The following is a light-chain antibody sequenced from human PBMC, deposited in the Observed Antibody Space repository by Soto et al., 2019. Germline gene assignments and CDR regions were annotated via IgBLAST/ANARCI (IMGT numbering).Light chain of an antibody. CDR1: QSVSSSY. CDR2: AAS. Sequence: EIVLTQSPCTLSLCPGERATLSCRASQSVSSSYLVWHQQKPGQAPRLLIYAASRRATGIPDRFSGSGSGTDFTLTISRLEPEDFAVYYCQQYGSSPWTSGQGTKVDIK. J-gene: IGKJ1*01. CDR3: QQYGSSPWT. V-gene: IGKV3-20*01.